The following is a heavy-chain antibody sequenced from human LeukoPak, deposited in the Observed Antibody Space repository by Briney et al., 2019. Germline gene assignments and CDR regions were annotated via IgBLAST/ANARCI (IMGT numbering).Heavy chain of an antibody. CDR3: ATLSIVATIDDAFDI. D-gene: IGHD5-12*01. CDR2: ISSSGSTI. CDR1: GFTFSDYY. V-gene: IGHV3-11*01. J-gene: IGHJ3*02. Sequence: GGSLRLSCAASGFTFSDYYMSWIRQAPGKGLEWVSYISSSGSTIYYADSVKGRFTISRDNAKNSLYLQTNSLRAEDTAVYYCATLSIVATIDDAFDIWGRGTMVTVSS.